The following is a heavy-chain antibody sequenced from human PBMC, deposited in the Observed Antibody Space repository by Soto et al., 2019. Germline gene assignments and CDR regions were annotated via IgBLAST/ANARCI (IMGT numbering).Heavy chain of an antibody. CDR2: IYYSGST. V-gene: IGHV4-30-4*01. Sequence: SETLSLTCTVSGGSISSGDYYWSWIRQPPGKGLEWIGYIYYSGSTYYNPSLKSRVTISVDTSKNQLSLKLSSVTAADTAVYYRGRGGFWFGSTGGMGVWGQGTTVTVSS. J-gene: IGHJ6*02. D-gene: IGHD3-10*01. CDR3: GRGGFWFGSTGGMGV. CDR1: GGSISSGDYY.